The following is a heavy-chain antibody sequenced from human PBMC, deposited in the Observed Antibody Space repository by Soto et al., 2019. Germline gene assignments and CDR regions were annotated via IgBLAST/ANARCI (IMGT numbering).Heavy chain of an antibody. D-gene: IGHD1-26*01. J-gene: IGHJ4*02. CDR3: SGAESPDTAYFSLY. CDR2: XXGXXGXT. V-gene: IGHV3-23*01. Sequence: PGGSLRLSCAASGFTFSSYAMSWVRQAPGKGLEWVSAXXGXXGXTXXXDXXXGRFTISRDNSKNTLYLQMNSLNIEDSAVYYCSGAESPDTAYFSLYWGQGTPVTASS. CDR1: GFTFSSYA.